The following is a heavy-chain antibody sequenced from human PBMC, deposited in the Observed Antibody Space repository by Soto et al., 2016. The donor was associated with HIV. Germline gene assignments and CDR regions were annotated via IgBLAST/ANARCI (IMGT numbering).Heavy chain of an antibody. V-gene: IGHV1-2*02. D-gene: IGHD5-18*01. J-gene: IGHJ3*02. CDR2: NSPNTGGA. CDR1: GFNFNAHF. CDR3: ARSGDVDTAMVDAFDI. Sequence: QVQLVQSGAEVKNPGASVKVSCKASGFNFNAHFIHWVRQAPGLGLEWMGWNSPNTGGANYAQKFQGRVTMTRDASINTAFLEVSRLRSDDTAVYYCARSGDVDTAMVDAFDIVGTKGQVVTVSS.